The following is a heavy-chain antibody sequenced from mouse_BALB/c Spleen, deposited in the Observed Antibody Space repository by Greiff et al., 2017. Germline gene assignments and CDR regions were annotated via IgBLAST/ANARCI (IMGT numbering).Heavy chain of an antibody. Sequence: EVKLVESGPGLVKPSQSLSLTCTVTGYSITSDYAWNWIRQFPGNKLEWMGYISYSGSTSYNPSLKSRISITRDTSKNQFFLQLNSVTTEDTATYYCARSDGNYGFPWFAYWGQGTLVTVSA. CDR3: ARSDGNYGFPWFAY. V-gene: IGHV3-2*02. J-gene: IGHJ3*01. CDR2: ISYSGST. D-gene: IGHD2-1*01. CDR1: GYSITSDYA.